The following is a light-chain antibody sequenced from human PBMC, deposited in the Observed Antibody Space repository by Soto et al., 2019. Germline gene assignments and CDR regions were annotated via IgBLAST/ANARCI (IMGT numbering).Light chain of an antibody. J-gene: IGKJ4*01. V-gene: IGKV3-11*01. Sequence: EVVLAQPPDTLSLSPGARATLSCRASPSVGTFLNWYQHKPGQAPRLLIYDVSKRATGIPARFGGSGSGTDFTLTIRKLEPEDFAVYYCQHRATWPPSVTFGGGTRV. CDR1: PSVGTF. CDR2: DVS. CDR3: QHRATWPPSVT.